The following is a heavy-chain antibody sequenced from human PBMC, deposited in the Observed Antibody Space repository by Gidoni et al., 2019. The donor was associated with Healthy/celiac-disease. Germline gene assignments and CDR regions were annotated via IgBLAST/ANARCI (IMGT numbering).Heavy chain of an antibody. Sequence: EVQLLESGGGLVQPGGSLRLSCAASGFTFSRYAMSWVRQAPGKGLGWVSAISGSGGSTYYADSVKGRFTISRDNSKNTLYLQMNSLRAEDTAVYYCAKASSSSWHRLGGMDVWGQGTTVTVSS. V-gene: IGHV3-23*01. CDR1: GFTFSRYA. CDR3: AKASSSSWHRLGGMDV. CDR2: ISGSGGST. D-gene: IGHD6-13*01. J-gene: IGHJ6*02.